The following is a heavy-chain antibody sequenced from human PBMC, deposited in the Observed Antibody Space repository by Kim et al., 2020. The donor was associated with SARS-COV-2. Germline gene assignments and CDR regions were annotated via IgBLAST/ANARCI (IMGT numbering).Heavy chain of an antibody. CDR3: VKAQSSGWYGLDY. Sequence: GGSLRLSCSASGFTFSSYAMHWVRQAPGKGLEYVSAISSNGGSTYYADSVKGRFTISRDNSKNTLYLQMSSLRAEDTAVYYCVKAQSSGWYGLDYWGQGTLVTVSS. CDR1: GFTFSSYA. J-gene: IGHJ4*02. D-gene: IGHD6-19*01. CDR2: ISSNGGST. V-gene: IGHV3-64D*09.